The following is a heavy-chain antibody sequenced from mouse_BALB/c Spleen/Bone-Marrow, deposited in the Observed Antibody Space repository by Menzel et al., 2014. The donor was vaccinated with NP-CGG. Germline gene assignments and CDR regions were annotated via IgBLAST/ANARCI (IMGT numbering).Heavy chain of an antibody. Sequence: AHLVESGPGLVQPSQSLSIACTVSGFSLTSYGVHWVRQSPGKGLEWLGVIWRGGSTDYNAAFMSRLSITKDNSKSQVFFKMSSLQADDTAIYYCAKNYYGSSDYWGQGTTLTVSS. CDR2: IWRGGST. D-gene: IGHD1-1*01. V-gene: IGHV2-5*01. CDR1: GFSLTSYG. CDR3: AKNYYGSSDY. J-gene: IGHJ2*01.